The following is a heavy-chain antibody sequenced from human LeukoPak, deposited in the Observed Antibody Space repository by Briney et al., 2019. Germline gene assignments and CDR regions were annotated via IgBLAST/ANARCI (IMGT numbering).Heavy chain of an antibody. J-gene: IGHJ4*02. V-gene: IGHV4-34*01. Sequence: PSETLSLTCAVYGGSFSGYYWSWIRQPPGKGLEWIGEINHSGSTNYNPSLKSRVTISVDTSKNQFSLKLSSVTAADTAVYYCASTYGDLLFDYWGQGTLVTVSS. CDR2: INHSGST. CDR3: ASTYGDLLFDY. CDR1: GGSFSGYY. D-gene: IGHD4-17*01.